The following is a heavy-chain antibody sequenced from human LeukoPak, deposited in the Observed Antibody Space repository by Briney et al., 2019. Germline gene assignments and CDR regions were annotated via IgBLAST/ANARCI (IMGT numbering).Heavy chain of an antibody. J-gene: IGHJ2*01. V-gene: IGHV3-48*03. D-gene: IGHD3-3*01. Sequence: GGSLRLSCAASGFTFSSYEKNWVRQAPGKGLEWVSYISSSGSTIYYADSVKGRFTISRDNAKNSLYLQMNSLRAEDTAVYYCARDDFWSGYSYDLWGRGTLVTVSS. CDR1: GFTFSSYE. CDR3: ARDDFWSGYSYDL. CDR2: ISSSGSTI.